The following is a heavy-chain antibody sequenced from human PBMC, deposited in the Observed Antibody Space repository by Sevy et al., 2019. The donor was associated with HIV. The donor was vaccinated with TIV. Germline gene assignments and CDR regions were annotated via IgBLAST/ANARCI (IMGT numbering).Heavy chain of an antibody. CDR1: GFTFSIYA. CDR3: AKDRVSGTYYTGDFDY. V-gene: IGHV3-23*01. D-gene: IGHD3-10*01. CDR2: ISITGGST. Sequence: GGSLRLSCAASGFTFSIYAMSWVRQAPGKGLEWVSVISITGGSTYYADSVKGRFTISRDNSNNKLYLQMNTLRAEDTAVYYCAKDRVSGTYYTGDFDYWGQGTLVTVSS. J-gene: IGHJ4*02.